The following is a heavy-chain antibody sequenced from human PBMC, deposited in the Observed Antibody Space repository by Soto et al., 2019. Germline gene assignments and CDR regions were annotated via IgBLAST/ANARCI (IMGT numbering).Heavy chain of an antibody. D-gene: IGHD2-15*01. CDR2: IYYSGST. Sequence: SETLSLTCTVSGGSISSYYWSWIRQPPGKGLEWIGYIYYSGSTNYNPSLKSRVTISVDTSKNQFSLKLSSVTAADTAVYYCARDGYRGGGSRSIRYYYYYYMDVWGKGTTVTVSS. J-gene: IGHJ6*03. CDR1: GGSISSYY. V-gene: IGHV4-59*01. CDR3: ARDGYRGGGSRSIRYYYYYYMDV.